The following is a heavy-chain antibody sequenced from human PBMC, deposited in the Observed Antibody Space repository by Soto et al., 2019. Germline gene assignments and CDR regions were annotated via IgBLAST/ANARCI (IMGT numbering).Heavy chain of an antibody. J-gene: IGHJ6*02. Sequence: PVGSLRLSCAASGFTFSSYAMHWVRQAPGKGLEWVAVISYDGSNKYYADSVKGRFTISRDNSKNTLYLQMNSLRAEDTAVYYCARDKTYDSSGYYHYYYYYGMDVWGQGTTVTSP. D-gene: IGHD3-22*01. CDR2: ISYDGSNK. CDR1: GFTFSSYA. V-gene: IGHV3-30-3*01. CDR3: ARDKTYDSSGYYHYYYYYGMDV.